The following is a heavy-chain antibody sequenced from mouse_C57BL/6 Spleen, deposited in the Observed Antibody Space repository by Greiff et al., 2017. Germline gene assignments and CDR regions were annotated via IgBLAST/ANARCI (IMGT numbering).Heavy chain of an antibody. CDR1: GYTFTSYG. D-gene: IGHD1-1*01. V-gene: IGHV1-81*01. CDR3: ARGSTTVEDYFDD. CDR2: IYPRSGNT. J-gene: IGHJ2*01. Sequence: QVQLQQSGAELARPGASVKLSCKASGYTFTSYGISWVKQRTGQGLEWIGEIYPRSGNTYYNEKFKGKATLTADKSSSTAYMELRSLTSEDSAVYFCARGSTTVEDYFDDWGQGTTLTVSS.